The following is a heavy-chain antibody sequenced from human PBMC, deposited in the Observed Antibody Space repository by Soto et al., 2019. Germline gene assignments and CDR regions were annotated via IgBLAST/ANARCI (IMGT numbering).Heavy chain of an antibody. Sequence: SLRLSCAASGFTFGKFVMRWVRQTPGKGLEWVSTITETGADTYYTDSVKGRFTISGDNSKNTLYLQMTTLRAEDTALYYCTKASSDRNHMEVWGPGTTVTVSS. CDR3: TKASSDRNHMEV. J-gene: IGHJ6*02. CDR1: GFTFGKFV. CDR2: ITETGADT. V-gene: IGHV3-23*01.